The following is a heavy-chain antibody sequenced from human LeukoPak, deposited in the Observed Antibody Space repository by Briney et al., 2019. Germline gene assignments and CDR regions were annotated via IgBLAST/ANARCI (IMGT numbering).Heavy chain of an antibody. V-gene: IGHV1-69*13. J-gene: IGHJ3*02. Sequence: ASVKVSCKASGYTFTSYGISWVRQAPGQGLEWMGGIIPIFGTANYAQKFQGRVTITADESTSTAYMELSSLRSEDTAVYYCASPSYYYDRGAFDIWGQGTMVTVSS. CDR1: GYTFTSYG. CDR2: IIPIFGTA. CDR3: ASPSYYYDRGAFDI. D-gene: IGHD3-22*01.